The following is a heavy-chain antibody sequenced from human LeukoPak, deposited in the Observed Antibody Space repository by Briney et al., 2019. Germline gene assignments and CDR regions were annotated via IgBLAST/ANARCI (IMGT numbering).Heavy chain of an antibody. CDR1: GFTFSTHT. Sequence: GRSLRLSCAPSGFTFSTHTMHWVRQAPGKGLEWVAVIESDGRNKYHAESVRGRFTISRGNSRNTLYLQLDSLRSEDTAVYYCVRQSTGLDYWGQGTLVTVSS. CDR3: VRQSTGLDY. CDR2: IESDGRNK. D-gene: IGHD5/OR15-5a*01. V-gene: IGHV3-30*04. J-gene: IGHJ4*02.